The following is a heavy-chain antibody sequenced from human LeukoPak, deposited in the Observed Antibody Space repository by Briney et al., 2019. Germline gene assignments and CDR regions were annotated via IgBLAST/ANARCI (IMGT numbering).Heavy chain of an antibody. J-gene: IGHJ4*02. CDR2: IYYSGST. V-gene: IGHV4-59*12. Sequence: SETLSLTCTVSGASISSYYWSWIRQPPGKGLEWIGYIYYSGSTNYNPSLKSRVTISVDKSKNQFSLKLSSVTAADTAVYYCARVNYDILTGYWEWGQGTLVTVSS. CDR3: ARVNYDILTGYWE. CDR1: GASISSYY. D-gene: IGHD3-9*01.